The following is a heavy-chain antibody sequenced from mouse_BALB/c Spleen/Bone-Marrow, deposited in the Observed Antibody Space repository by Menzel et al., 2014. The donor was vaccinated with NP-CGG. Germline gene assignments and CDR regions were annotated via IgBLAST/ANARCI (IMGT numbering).Heavy chain of an antibody. D-gene: IGHD1-1*01. Sequence: VQLQQSGAELVKPGASVRLSCTASGFNIKDTYIHWVKQRPEQVLGWIGRIDPANGNTKYDPKFQGKATITADTSSNTAYLQLSSLTSEDTAVYYCASYYYGYYFDYWGQGTTLAVSS. J-gene: IGHJ2*01. CDR1: GFNIKDTY. V-gene: IGHV14-3*02. CDR2: IDPANGNT. CDR3: ASYYYGYYFDY.